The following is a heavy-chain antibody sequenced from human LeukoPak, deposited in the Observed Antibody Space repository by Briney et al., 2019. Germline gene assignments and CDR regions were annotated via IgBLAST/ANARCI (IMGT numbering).Heavy chain of an antibody. Sequence: QPGGSLRLSGAASGFTFTNHWMHWVRQAPGKGLVWVSRINYYGTTTMYADSVKGRFTISRDNAKNTLYLQMNSLRAEDTAVYYCARDAAGLDYWGQGTLVTVSS. J-gene: IGHJ4*02. CDR3: ARDAAGLDY. D-gene: IGHD2-15*01. CDR1: GFTFTNHW. V-gene: IGHV3-74*03. CDR2: INYYGTTT.